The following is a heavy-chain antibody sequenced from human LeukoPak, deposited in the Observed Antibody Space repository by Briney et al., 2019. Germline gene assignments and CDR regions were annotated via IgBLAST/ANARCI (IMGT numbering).Heavy chain of an antibody. CDR2: INHSGGT. CDR3: ARVVTPVRRRFWFDP. CDR1: GGSFSGYY. V-gene: IGHV4-34*01. D-gene: IGHD4-23*01. J-gene: IGHJ5*02. Sequence: PSETLSLICAVYGGSFSGYYWSWIRQPPGKGLEWIGEINHSGGTNYNPSLKSRVTISVDTSKNQFSLKLSSVTAADTAVYYCARVVTPVRRRFWFDPWGQGTLVTVSS.